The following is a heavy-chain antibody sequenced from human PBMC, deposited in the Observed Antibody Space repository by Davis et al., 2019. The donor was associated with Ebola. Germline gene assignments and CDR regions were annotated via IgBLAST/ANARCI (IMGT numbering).Heavy chain of an antibody. J-gene: IGHJ4*02. Sequence: KVSCKASGYTFTNYYMHWVRQMPGKGLEWMGIIYTGDSDTRYSPSFQGQVTISADKSITTAYLQWSSLKASDTAMYYCARGTDGYNPGGYFDSWGQGTLVTVSS. CDR2: IYTGDSDT. CDR3: ARGTDGYNPGGYFDS. V-gene: IGHV5-51*01. CDR1: GYTFTNYY. D-gene: IGHD5-24*01.